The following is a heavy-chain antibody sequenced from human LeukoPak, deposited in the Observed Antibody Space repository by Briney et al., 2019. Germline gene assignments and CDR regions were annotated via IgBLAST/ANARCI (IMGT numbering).Heavy chain of an antibody. CDR1: GFTFSSYS. D-gene: IGHD6-13*01. Sequence: GGSLRLSCAASGFTFSSYSMNWVRQAPGKGLEWVSSISSSSSYIYYADSVKGRFTISRDNAKNSLYLQMNSLRAEDTAVYYCARDSRKLYSTDFDYWGQGTLVTVSS. J-gene: IGHJ4*02. V-gene: IGHV3-21*01. CDR3: ARDSRKLYSTDFDY. CDR2: ISSSSSYI.